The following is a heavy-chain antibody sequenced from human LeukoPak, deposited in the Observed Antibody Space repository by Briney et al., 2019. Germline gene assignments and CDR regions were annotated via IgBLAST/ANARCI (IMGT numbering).Heavy chain of an antibody. D-gene: IGHD6-13*01. J-gene: IGHJ4*02. CDR3: AKGDGSSWYVY. Sequence: PGGSLRLSCAASGFTVSNNYMSWVRQAPGKKLEWVSDIYSDGTTFYADSVKGRFTISRDNSKNTLYLQMNSLRAEDTAVYYCAKGDGSSWYVYWGQGTLVTVSS. CDR1: GFTVSNNY. CDR2: IYSDGTT. V-gene: IGHV3-53*01.